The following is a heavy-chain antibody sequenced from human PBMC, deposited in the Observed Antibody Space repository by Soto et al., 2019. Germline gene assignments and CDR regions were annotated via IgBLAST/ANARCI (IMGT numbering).Heavy chain of an antibody. CDR1: GFTFSSYW. CDR3: ARAYYSSGWYGAYYYYYGMDV. V-gene: IGHV3-74*01. CDR2: INSDGSST. D-gene: IGHD6-19*01. J-gene: IGHJ6*02. Sequence: GGSLRLSCAASGFTFSSYWMHWVRQAPGKGLVWVSRINSDGSSTSYADSVKGRFTISRDNAKNTLYLQMNSLRAEDTAVYYCARAYYSSGWYGAYYYYYGMDVWGQGTTVTVS.